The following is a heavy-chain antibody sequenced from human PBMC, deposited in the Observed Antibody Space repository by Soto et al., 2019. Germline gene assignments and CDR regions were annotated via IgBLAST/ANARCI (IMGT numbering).Heavy chain of an antibody. D-gene: IGHD3-10*01. CDR3: ASLPYGLGSWFDP. J-gene: IGHJ5*02. V-gene: IGHV4-59*08. CDR1: GGSISSYY. Sequence: QVQLQESGPGLVKPSETLSLTCTVSGGSISSYYWSWIRQPPGKGLEWIGYIYYSGSTNYNPSLKSRVTISVDTSKNQFSLKLSSVTAADTAVDYCASLPYGLGSWFDPWGQGTLVTVSS. CDR2: IYYSGST.